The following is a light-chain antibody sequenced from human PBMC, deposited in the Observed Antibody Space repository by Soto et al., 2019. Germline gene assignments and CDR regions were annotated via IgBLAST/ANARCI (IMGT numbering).Light chain of an antibody. Sequence: QSALTQPASVSGSPGQSITISCTGTSSDVGGYNYVSWYQQHPGKAPKLMIYDVSNRPSGVSIRFSGSKSGNTASLTISGLQAEDEADYYCSSYTSSSTRVFGGGTKVNVL. J-gene: IGLJ2*01. CDR2: DVS. CDR3: SSYTSSSTRV. V-gene: IGLV2-14*01. CDR1: SSDVGGYNY.